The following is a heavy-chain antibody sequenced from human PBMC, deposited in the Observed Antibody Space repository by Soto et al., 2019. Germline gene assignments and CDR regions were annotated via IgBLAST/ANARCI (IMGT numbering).Heavy chain of an antibody. Sequence: SGPTLVNPTQTLTLPCTFSGFSLTTSGVGVGWIGQPPGKALEWLALIYWNDEQRYSPSLKSRLTITKDTSRNQVVLTMTNMDPVDTATYYCAHRLRWLANFDYWGQGTLVTVSS. J-gene: IGHJ4*02. V-gene: IGHV2-5*01. D-gene: IGHD6-19*01. CDR3: AHRLRWLANFDY. CDR2: IYWNDEQ. CDR1: GFSLTTSGVG.